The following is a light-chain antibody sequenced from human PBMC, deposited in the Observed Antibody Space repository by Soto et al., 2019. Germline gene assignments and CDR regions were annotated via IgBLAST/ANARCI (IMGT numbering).Light chain of an antibody. Sequence: EIVWTQSPGTLSLSPGERATLSCRASQSVSSSYLAWYQHKPGQAPRLLIYGASSRATGIPDRFSGSGSGTDFNLTISSLEPEDFAVYYCQQYDSSPLFTFGPGTKVDIK. CDR3: QQYDSSPLFT. V-gene: IGKV3-20*01. CDR1: QSVSSSY. J-gene: IGKJ3*01. CDR2: GAS.